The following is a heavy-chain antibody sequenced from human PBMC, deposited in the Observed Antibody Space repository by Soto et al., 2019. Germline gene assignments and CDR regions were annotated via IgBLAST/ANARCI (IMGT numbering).Heavy chain of an antibody. Sequence: GESLKISCHGSGYTFTSYWIGWVRQMPGKGLEWVAIIYPADSNARYSPSFRGQVTISADKSINTAYLRWSSLKASDSAIYFCARPFGMDVWGQGTTVTVSS. J-gene: IGHJ6*02. CDR2: IYPADSNA. V-gene: IGHV5-51*01. CDR3: ARPFGMDV. CDR1: GYTFTSYW.